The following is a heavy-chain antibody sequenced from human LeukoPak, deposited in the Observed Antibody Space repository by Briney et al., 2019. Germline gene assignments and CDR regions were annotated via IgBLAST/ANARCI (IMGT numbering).Heavy chain of an antibody. V-gene: IGHV4-59*01. D-gene: IGHD2-15*01. Sequence: SETLSLTCPVSGGSISSYYWSWIRQPPGKGLEWIGYIYYSGSTNYNPSLKSRVTISVDTSKNQFSLKLSSVTAADTAVDYCARGSGIVALFGTWGQGTLVTVSS. CDR3: ARGSGIVALFGT. CDR2: IYYSGST. J-gene: IGHJ5*02. CDR1: GGSISSYY.